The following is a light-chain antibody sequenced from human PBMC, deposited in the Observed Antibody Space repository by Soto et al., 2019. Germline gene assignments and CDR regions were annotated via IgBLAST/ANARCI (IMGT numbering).Light chain of an antibody. Sequence: DIQMTQSPSSLSESVGDRVTITCRASQTISTDLHWYQQKPGKAPRLLIYDASSLLSGVPSRFSGSGSGTDFTLTIASLQPEDFSTYYCQQSDSTPYTFGQGTKVEI. CDR3: QQSDSTPYT. CDR2: DAS. CDR1: QTISTD. J-gene: IGKJ2*01. V-gene: IGKV1-39*01.